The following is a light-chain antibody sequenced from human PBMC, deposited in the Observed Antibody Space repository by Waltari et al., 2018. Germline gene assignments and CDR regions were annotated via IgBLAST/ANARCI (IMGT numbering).Light chain of an antibody. J-gene: IGKJ3*01. CDR2: ISS. CDR3: LQGYRAFT. V-gene: IGKV1-39*01. CDR1: QSISRS. Sequence: DIQMTQSPSSLSASVGDRVTITCRASQSISRSLNWYQQKAGEALKLLIYISSSLQNGGPPRFRGSGYGTEFTLPNSSLEPEGFANYYGLQGYRAFTFGPGTRGDLK.